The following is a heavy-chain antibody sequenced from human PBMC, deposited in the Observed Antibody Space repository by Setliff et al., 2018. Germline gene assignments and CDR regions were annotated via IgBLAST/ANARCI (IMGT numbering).Heavy chain of an antibody. Sequence: GGSLRLSCAASGSTFSSYAMSWVRQAPGKGLEWVSAISGSGGSTYYADSVKGRFTISRDNSKNTLYLQMNSLRAEDTAVYYCAKRDYYDSSGYLLPYMDVWGKGTTVTVSS. CDR1: GSTFSSYA. J-gene: IGHJ6*03. CDR3: AKRDYYDSSGYLLPYMDV. CDR2: ISGSGGST. V-gene: IGHV3-23*01. D-gene: IGHD3-22*01.